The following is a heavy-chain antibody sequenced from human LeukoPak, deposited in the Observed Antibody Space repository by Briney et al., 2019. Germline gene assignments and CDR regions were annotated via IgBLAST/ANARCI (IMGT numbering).Heavy chain of an antibody. D-gene: IGHD5-18*01. Sequence: ASVKVSCKASGYTFTDYYLYWVRQAPGQGLEWMGWINPNSGGTNYAQKFQGRVTMTRDTSISTAYMELSRLRSDDTAVYYCARDGTSVMVDFDNWGQGTLVTVSS. J-gene: IGHJ4*02. CDR3: ARDGTSVMVDFDN. CDR1: GYTFTDYY. CDR2: INPNSGGT. V-gene: IGHV1-2*02.